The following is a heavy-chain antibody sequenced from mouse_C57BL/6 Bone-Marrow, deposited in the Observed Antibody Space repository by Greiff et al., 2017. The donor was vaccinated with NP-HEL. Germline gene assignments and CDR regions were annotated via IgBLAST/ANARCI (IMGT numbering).Heavy chain of an antibody. D-gene: IGHD1-1*01. Sequence: VQLQESGAELARPGASVKMSCKASGYTFTSYTMHWVKQRPGQGLEWIGYINPSSGYTKYNQKFKDKATLTADKSSSTAYMQLSSLTSADSAVYYCARWDPVVATGAMDYWGQGTSVTVSS. CDR2: INPSSGYT. J-gene: IGHJ4*01. CDR3: ARWDPVVATGAMDY. V-gene: IGHV1-4*01. CDR1: GYTFTSYT.